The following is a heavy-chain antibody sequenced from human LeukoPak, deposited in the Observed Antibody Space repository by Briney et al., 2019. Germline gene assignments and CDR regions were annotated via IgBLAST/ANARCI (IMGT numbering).Heavy chain of an antibody. CDR2: IYSGGST. Sequence: GGSLRLSCAASGFTVSSNYMSWVRQAPGKGLEWVSVIYSGGSTYYADSVKGRFTISRHNSKNTLYLQMNSLGAEDTAVYYRARDRGDGYNAFDYWGQGTLVTVSS. CDR1: GFTVSSNY. J-gene: IGHJ4*02. CDR3: ARDRGDGYNAFDY. V-gene: IGHV3-53*04. D-gene: IGHD5-24*01.